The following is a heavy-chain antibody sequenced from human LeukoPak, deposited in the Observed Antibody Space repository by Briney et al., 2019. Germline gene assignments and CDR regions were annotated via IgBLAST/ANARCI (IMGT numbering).Heavy chain of an antibody. CDR2: IKEDGTET. V-gene: IGHV3-7*03. CDR1: GFTFYSYW. D-gene: IGHD5-24*01. CDR3: AKEGRSLQTY. Sequence: PGGSLRLSCAASGFTFYSYWMSWVRQAPGKGLEWVANIKEDGTETYYVDSVKGRFTISRDNAKNSLYLQMNSLRVEDTAVYYCAKEGRSLQTYWGQGTLVTVSS. J-gene: IGHJ4*02.